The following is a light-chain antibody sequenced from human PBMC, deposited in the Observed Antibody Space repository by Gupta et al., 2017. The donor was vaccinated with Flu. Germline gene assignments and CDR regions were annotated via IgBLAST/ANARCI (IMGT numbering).Light chain of an antibody. CDR2: GAS. CDR3: QQYGSSPLI. Sequence: EIVLTQSPGTLSLYPGERATLSCRVSQSVSRNYLAWYQQKPGQAPRLLIYGASSRATGIPDRFSGGGSGTDFTLTISRLEPEDFAVYYCQQYGSSPLIFGGGTKVEIK. J-gene: IGKJ4*01. V-gene: IGKV3-20*01. CDR1: QSVSRNY.